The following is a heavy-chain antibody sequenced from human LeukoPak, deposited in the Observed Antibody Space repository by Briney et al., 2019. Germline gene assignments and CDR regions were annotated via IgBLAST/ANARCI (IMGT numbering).Heavy chain of an antibody. Sequence: AGGSLRLSCAASGFTFSSYAMSWVRQAPGKGLEWVSAISGSGGSTYYADSVKGRFTISRDNSKNTLYLQMNSLRAEDTAVYYCARDYGVGYSYGFYYYYYYGMDVWGQGTTVTVSS. CDR1: GFTFSSYA. CDR2: ISGSGGST. D-gene: IGHD5-18*01. J-gene: IGHJ6*02. V-gene: IGHV3-23*01. CDR3: ARDYGVGYSYGFYYYYYYGMDV.